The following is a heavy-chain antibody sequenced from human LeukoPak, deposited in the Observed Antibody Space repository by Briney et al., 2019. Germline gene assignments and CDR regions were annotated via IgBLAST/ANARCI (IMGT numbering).Heavy chain of an antibody. Sequence: SETLSLTCAVYGGSFSGYYWSWIRQPPGKGLEWIGEINHSGSTNYNTSLKSRVTISVDTSKNQFSLKLSSVTAADTAVYYCARGRRSTNPPHWFDPWGQGTLVTVSS. CDR2: INHSGST. D-gene: IGHD2-2*01. CDR3: ARGRRSTNPPHWFDP. V-gene: IGHV4-34*01. J-gene: IGHJ5*02. CDR1: GGSFSGYY.